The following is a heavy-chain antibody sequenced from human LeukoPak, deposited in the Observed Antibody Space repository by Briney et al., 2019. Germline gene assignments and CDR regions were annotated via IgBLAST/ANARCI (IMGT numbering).Heavy chain of an antibody. CDR3: AKGPRERRWLQKTYNWFDP. CDR1: GFTFSSYA. V-gene: IGHV3-23*01. CDR2: ISGSGGST. Sequence: PGGSLRLSCAASGFTFSSYAMSWVRQAPGKGLEWVSAISGSGGSTYYADSVKGRFTISRDNSKNTLYLQMNSLRAEDTAVYYCAKGPRERRWLQKTYNWFDPWGQGTLVTVSS. D-gene: IGHD5-24*01. J-gene: IGHJ5*02.